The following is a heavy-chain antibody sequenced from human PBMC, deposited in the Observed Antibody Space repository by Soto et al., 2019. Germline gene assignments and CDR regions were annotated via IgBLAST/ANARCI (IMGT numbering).Heavy chain of an antibody. Sequence: SETLSLTFTVSGGAISSGGYYWGWIRQHPGKGLEWIGYIYYSGSTYYNPSLKSRVTISVDTSKNQFSLKLSSVTAADTAVYCCARDREIGSGYYGIDYWGQGTLVTVSS. V-gene: IGHV4-31*02. CDR2: IYYSGST. CDR3: ARDREIGSGYYGIDY. D-gene: IGHD3-22*01. CDR1: GGAISSGGYY. J-gene: IGHJ4*02.